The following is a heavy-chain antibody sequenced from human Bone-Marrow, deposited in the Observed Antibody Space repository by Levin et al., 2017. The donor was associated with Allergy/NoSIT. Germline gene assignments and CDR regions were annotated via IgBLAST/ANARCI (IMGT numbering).Heavy chain of an antibody. Sequence: ASETLSLTCTVSGGSISSYYWSWIRQPPGKGLEWIGHVYHSGNTNYIPPLKSRVTISIDASRNQFSLKLSSVTAADTAVYYCVRASLDAAVTGAGINDKYFYYYMDVWGQGTTVTVSS. CDR1: GGSISSYY. D-gene: IGHD5-18*01. CDR3: VRASLDAAVTGAGINDKYFYYYMDV. J-gene: IGHJ6*03. CDR2: VYHSGNT. V-gene: IGHV4-59*01.